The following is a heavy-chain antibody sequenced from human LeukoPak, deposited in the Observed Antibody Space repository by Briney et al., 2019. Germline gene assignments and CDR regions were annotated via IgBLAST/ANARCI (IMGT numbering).Heavy chain of an antibody. CDR1: GYTFTSNY. CDR3: ARGGSYATIDY. J-gene: IGHJ4*02. Sequence: ASVKVSCKASGYTFTSNYIHWVRQAPGQGLEWMGMIYPRDGSTNYAQKFQGRVTITADESTSTAYMELSSLRSEDTAVYYCARGGSYATIDYWGQGTLVTVSS. CDR2: IYPRDGST. D-gene: IGHD1-26*01. V-gene: IGHV1-46*01.